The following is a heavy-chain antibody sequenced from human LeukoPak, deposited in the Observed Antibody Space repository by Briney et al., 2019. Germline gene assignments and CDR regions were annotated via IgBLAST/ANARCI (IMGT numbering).Heavy chain of an antibody. CDR1: GFTVSSNY. D-gene: IGHD3-9*01. V-gene: IGHV3-66*04. CDR2: IYSGGST. CDR3: ARQYYDILTGYFYFDY. J-gene: IGHJ4*02. Sequence: PGGSLRLSCAASGFTVSSNYMSWVRQAPGKGLEWVSVIYSGGSTYYADSVKGRFTISRDTSKNTLYLQMNSLSAEDTAVYYCARQYYDILTGYFYFDYWGQGTLVTVSS.